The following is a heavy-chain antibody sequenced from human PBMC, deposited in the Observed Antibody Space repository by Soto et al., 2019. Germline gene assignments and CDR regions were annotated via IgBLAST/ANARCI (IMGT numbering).Heavy chain of an antibody. CDR1: GGSINTFDFS. V-gene: IGHV4-30-2*01. D-gene: IGHD3-3*01. CDR3: AREMTIFGVAPGGGVDV. Sequence: PSETLSLTCAVSGGSINTFDFSWSWIRQPPGRGLEWIGSIYQSGRTYYIPSLKGRVTMSLEKSKNQFSLKINSVVAADTAIYYCAREMTIFGVAPGGGVDVWGQGTTVTVSS. CDR2: IYQSGRT. J-gene: IGHJ6*02.